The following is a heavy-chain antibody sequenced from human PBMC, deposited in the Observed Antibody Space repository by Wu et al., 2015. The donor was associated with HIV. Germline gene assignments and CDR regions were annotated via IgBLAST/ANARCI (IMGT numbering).Heavy chain of an antibody. CDR2: MNPKTGNT. CDR3: ARYIGYCYFDF. J-gene: IGHJ2*01. Sequence: QVQLVQSGAEVKKPGASVKVSCKASAYTFTSYDINWVRQAPGQGLDWMGWMNPKTGNTGYAQKFQGRVTFTRNTSMSTAYMELSSLRSEDTAVYYCARYIGYCYFDFWGRGTLVTVSS. V-gene: IGHV1-8*03. CDR1: AYTFTSYD. D-gene: IGHD3-16*02.